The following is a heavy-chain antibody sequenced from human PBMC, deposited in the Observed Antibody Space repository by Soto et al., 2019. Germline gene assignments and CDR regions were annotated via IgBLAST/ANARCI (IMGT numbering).Heavy chain of an antibody. CDR1: GGSINRLY. V-gene: IGHV4-59*11. J-gene: IGHJ4*02. CDR2: LHYSGRT. Sequence: DTLALPYTVSGGSINRLYWRWIPQPPGKGLEGIGYLHYSGRTVYNPSVKSRIPLSFDTSKTHFPLKLASVTAGHTAVYYCLRVKYGSGSFLHTFDYWAREPWAPSPQ. D-gene: IGHD3-10*01. CDR3: LRVKYGSGSFLHTFDY.